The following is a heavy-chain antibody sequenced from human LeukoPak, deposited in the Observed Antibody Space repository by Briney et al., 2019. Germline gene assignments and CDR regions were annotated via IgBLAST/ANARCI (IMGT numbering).Heavy chain of an antibody. CDR1: GFTFSSYA. CDR2: ISGSGGST. D-gene: IGHD4-11*01. V-gene: IGHV3-23*01. J-gene: IGHJ4*02. CDR3: ARDSYSKNDY. Sequence: GGSLRLSCAASGFTFSSYAMSWVRQAPGKGLEWVSAISGSGGSTYYADSVKGRFTVSRDNAKNSLYLQMNSLRAEDTAVYFCARDSYSKNDYWGQGTLVTVSS.